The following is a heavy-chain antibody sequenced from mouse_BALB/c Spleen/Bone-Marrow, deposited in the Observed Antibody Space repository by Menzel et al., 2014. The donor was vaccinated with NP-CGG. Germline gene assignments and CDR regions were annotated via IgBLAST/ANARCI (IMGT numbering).Heavy chain of an antibody. CDR1: GYAFSNYG. D-gene: IGHD2-4*01. Sequence: VKLRESGAELVRPGSSVKISCKASGYAFSNYGMNWVKQRPGQGLEWIGQIYPGDGDTNYNGKFKGRVTLTADKSSSTAYMQLSSLTSEDSAVYFCASVYDYGRGYAMDYWGQGTSVTVSS. CDR2: IYPGDGDT. J-gene: IGHJ4*01. V-gene: IGHV1-80*01. CDR3: ASVYDYGRGYAMDY.